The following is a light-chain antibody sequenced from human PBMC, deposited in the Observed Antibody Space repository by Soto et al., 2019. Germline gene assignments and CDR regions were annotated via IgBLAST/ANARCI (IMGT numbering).Light chain of an antibody. J-gene: IGKJ1*01. CDR2: DAS. Sequence: EIVLTQSHATLSVSPGERGTLSGRASLSVRRNLAWYQQKPGQAPRLLIFDASTRATGIPARFSGSGSGTEFTLTITSLQSEDFAVYYCKKYNAWPRTVGQGNKVGIK. CDR3: KKYNAWPRT. V-gene: IGKV3-15*01. CDR1: LSVRRN.